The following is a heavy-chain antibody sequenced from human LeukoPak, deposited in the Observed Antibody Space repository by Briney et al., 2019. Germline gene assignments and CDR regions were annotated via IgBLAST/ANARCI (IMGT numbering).Heavy chain of an antibody. D-gene: IGHD2-2*01. J-gene: IGHJ4*02. CDR2: IYTSETT. CDR3: ARHRSPSSLSFFDI. Sequence: SETLSLTCTVSGASISSYYWNWIRQPPGRGLEWIGYIYTSETTNFNPALRSRVTISIDTSKNQVSLRLSSVTAADTALYYCARHRSPSSLSFFDIWGQGMLVIVSS. CDR1: GASISSYY. V-gene: IGHV4-4*09.